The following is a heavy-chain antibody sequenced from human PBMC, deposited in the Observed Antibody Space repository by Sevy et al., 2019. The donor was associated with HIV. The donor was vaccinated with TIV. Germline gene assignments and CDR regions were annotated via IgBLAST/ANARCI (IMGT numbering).Heavy chain of an antibody. CDR2: LFFGCGEI. Sequence: GGSLRLSCAASGFTCSKYSMSWVRQPPGKGLEWVSTLFFGCGEINYADSVKGRFTISRDNSKSSVYLQMNNLRPEDTAVYYCAREGCTKPHDYWGQGTLVTVSS. D-gene: IGHD2-8*01. CDR1: GFTCSKYS. CDR3: AREGCTKPHDY. V-gene: IGHV3-23*01. J-gene: IGHJ4*02.